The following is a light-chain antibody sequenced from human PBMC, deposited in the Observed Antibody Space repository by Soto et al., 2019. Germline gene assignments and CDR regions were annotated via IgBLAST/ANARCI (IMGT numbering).Light chain of an antibody. V-gene: IGLV2-23*01. CDR1: SSDVGSYNL. CDR3: CSYAGSYTSLYV. Sequence: QSVLTQPASVSGAPGQSITISCTGTSSDVGSYNLVSWYQQHPGKAPKLIIYNDSKRPSGVSNRFSGSKSGNTASLTISGLQAEDEADYYCCSYAGSYTSLYVFGTGTKVTVL. J-gene: IGLJ1*01. CDR2: NDS.